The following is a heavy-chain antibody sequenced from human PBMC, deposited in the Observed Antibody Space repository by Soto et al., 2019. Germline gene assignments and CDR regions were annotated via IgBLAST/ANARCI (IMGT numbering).Heavy chain of an antibody. CDR3: ARSTMVRGVIITLVLDV. CDR1: GFTFSSYW. V-gene: IGHV3-74*01. D-gene: IGHD3-10*01. CDR2: INSDGSST. J-gene: IGHJ6*04. Sequence: PGGSLRLSCAASGFTFSSYWMHWVRQAPGKGLVWVSRINSDGSSTSYADSVKGRFTISRDNAKNTLYLQMNSLRAEDTAVYYCARSTMVRGVIITLVLDVWGKGTTVTVSS.